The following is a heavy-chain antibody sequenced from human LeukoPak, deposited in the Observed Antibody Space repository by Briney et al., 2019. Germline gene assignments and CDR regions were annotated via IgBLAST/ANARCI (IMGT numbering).Heavy chain of an antibody. CDR2: IDPSDSYT. CDR1: GYSFTSYW. CDR3: ARQILGDTAMVRDY. D-gene: IGHD5-18*01. V-gene: IGHV5-10-1*01. Sequence: GESLKISCKGSGYSFTSYWISWVRQMPGKGLEWMGRIDPSDSYTNYSPSFQGYVTISADKSISTAYPQWSSLKASDTAMYYCARQILGDTAMVRDYWGQGTLVTVSS. J-gene: IGHJ4*02.